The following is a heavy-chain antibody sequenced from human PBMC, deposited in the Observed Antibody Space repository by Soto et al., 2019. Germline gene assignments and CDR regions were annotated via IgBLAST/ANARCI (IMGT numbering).Heavy chain of an antibody. J-gene: IGHJ4*02. Sequence: QVQLVESGGGVVQPGRSLRLSCAASGFTFSSYAMHWVRQAPGKGLEWVAVISYDESNKYYADSVKGRFTISRDNSKNTLYLQMNSLRAADTAVYYCARERYDILVAYCLEYWGQGALVTVSS. CDR1: GFTFSSYA. V-gene: IGHV3-30-3*01. CDR3: ARERYDILVAYCLEY. D-gene: IGHD3-9*01. CDR2: ISYDESNK.